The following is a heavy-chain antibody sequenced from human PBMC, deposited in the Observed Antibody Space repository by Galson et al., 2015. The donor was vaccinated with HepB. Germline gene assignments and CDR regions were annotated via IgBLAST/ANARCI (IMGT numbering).Heavy chain of an antibody. V-gene: IGHV2-5*02. Sequence: PALVKPTQTLTLTCTFSGFSLSTSGVGVGWIRQPPGKALEWLALIYWDDDKRYSPSLKSRLTITKDTSKNQVVLTMTNMDPVDTATYYCAHGYYDFWSGYSWGYWGQGTLVTVSS. D-gene: IGHD3-3*01. CDR2: IYWDDDK. CDR3: AHGYYDFWSGYSWGY. CDR1: GFSLSTSGVG. J-gene: IGHJ4*02.